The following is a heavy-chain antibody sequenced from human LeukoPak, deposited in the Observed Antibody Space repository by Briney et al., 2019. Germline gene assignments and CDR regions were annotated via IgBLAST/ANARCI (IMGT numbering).Heavy chain of an antibody. V-gene: IGHV3-23*01. CDR3: ARDYSAYSSGWYDYYGMDV. CDR2: ISGSGGST. J-gene: IGHJ6*02. Sequence: GGSLRLSCAASGFTFRSYAMSWVRQAPGKGLEWVSAISGSGGSTYYADSVKGRFTISRDNSKNTLYLQMNSLRAEDTAVYYCARDYSAYSSGWYDYYGMDVWGQGTTVTVSS. D-gene: IGHD6-19*01. CDR1: GFTFRSYA.